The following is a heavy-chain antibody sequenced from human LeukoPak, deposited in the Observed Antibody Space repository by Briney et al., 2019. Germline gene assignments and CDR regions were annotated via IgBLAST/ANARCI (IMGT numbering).Heavy chain of an antibody. J-gene: IGHJ5*02. CDR1: GFTFSSYA. Sequence: GGSLRLSCAASGFTFSSYAMSWVRQAPGKGLEWVSAISGSGGSTYYADSVKGRFTISRDNSKNTLYLQMNSLRAEDTAVYYCARDGDGYCSGGSCYNWFDPWGQGTLVTVSS. D-gene: IGHD2-15*01. CDR2: ISGSGGST. CDR3: ARDGDGYCSGGSCYNWFDP. V-gene: IGHV3-23*01.